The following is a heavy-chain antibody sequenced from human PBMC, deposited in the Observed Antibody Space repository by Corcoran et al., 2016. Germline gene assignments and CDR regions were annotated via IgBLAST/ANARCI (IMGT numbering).Heavy chain of an antibody. CDR3: ARAPLLLRYFDWYHH. J-gene: IGHJ5*02. Sequence: QVQLVQSGAEVKKPGSSVKVSCKASGGTFSSYAISWVRQAPGQGLEWMGGIIPIFGTANYAQKFQGRVTITAVKSTSTAYMELSSLRSEDTAVYYCARAPLLLRYFDWYHHWGQGTLVTVSS. CDR1: GGTFSSYA. D-gene: IGHD3-9*01. V-gene: IGHV1-69*06. CDR2: IIPIFGTA.